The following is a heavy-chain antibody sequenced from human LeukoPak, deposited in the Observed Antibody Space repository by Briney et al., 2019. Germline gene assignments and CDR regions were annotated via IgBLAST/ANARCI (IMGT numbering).Heavy chain of an antibody. D-gene: IGHD3-10*01. Sequence: SGGSLRLSCAASGFTFSSYSMNWVRQAPGKGLEWVPSISSSSSYIYYADSVKGRFTISRDNAKNSLYLQMNSLRAEDTAVYYCAKDQTYYYGSGRHSGSGTNDYWGQGTLVTVSS. CDR1: GFTFSSYS. J-gene: IGHJ4*02. CDR3: AKDQTYYYGSGRHSGSGTNDY. CDR2: ISSSSSYI. V-gene: IGHV3-21*01.